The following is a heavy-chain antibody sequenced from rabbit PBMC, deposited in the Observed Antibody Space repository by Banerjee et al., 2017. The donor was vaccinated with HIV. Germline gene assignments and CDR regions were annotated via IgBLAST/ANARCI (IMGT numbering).Heavy chain of an antibody. CDR2: IYTAGGTT. Sequence: EESGGDLVKPEGSLTLTCTASGFSFSSSYWICWVRQAPGKGLEWIACIYTAGGTTYYANWAKGRVTTSKTSSTTVTLQMTSLTAADTATYFCVRGNGGYGYTDYFNLWGPGTLVTVS. CDR1: GFSFSSSYW. CDR3: VRGNGGYGYTDYFNL. J-gene: IGHJ4*01. V-gene: IGHV1S45*01. D-gene: IGHD6-1*01.